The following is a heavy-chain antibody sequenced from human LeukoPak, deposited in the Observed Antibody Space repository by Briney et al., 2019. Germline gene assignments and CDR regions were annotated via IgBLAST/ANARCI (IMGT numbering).Heavy chain of an antibody. V-gene: IGHV4-39*01. D-gene: IGHD6-13*01. CDR3: ARRSPGYFDY. Sequence: PSETLSLTCTVSGDSVRSMSYYWGWIRQPPGKGLEWIGSIYDSGSSHFNPSLKSRVTMSVDTSKNQFSLKLNSVTAADTAVYYCARRSPGYFDYWGQGTLVTVSS. CDR1: GDSVRSMSYY. J-gene: IGHJ4*02. CDR2: IYDSGSS.